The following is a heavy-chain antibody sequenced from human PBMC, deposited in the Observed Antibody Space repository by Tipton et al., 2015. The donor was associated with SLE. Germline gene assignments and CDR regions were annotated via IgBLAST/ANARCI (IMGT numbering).Heavy chain of an antibody. CDR2: IKQDGSEK. Sequence: SLRLSCAASGFTFSSYWMTWVRQAPGKGLEWVATIKQDGSEKYYVDSVKGRFTISRDNAKNSLYLQMNSLRAEDTAVYYCASYCSKTSCSGYWGQGTLVTVSS. CDR3: ASYCSKTSCSGY. J-gene: IGHJ4*02. CDR1: GFTFSSYW. D-gene: IGHD2-2*01. V-gene: IGHV3-7*01.